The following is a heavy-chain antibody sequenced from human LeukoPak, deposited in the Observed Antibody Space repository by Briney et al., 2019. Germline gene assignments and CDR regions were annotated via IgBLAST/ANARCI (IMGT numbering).Heavy chain of an antibody. CDR1: GGSFSGYY. Sequence: SETLSLTCAVYGGSFSGYYWSWIRQPPGKGLEWIGEINHSGSTNYNPSLKSRVTISVDTSKNQFSLKLSSVTAADTAVYYCARDRGRRFDPWGQGTLVTVSS. J-gene: IGHJ5*02. CDR2: INHSGST. CDR3: ARDRGRRFDP. D-gene: IGHD3-10*01. V-gene: IGHV4-34*01.